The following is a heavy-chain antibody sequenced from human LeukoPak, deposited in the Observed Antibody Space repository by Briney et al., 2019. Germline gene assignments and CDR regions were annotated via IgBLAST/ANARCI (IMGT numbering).Heavy chain of an antibody. CDR1: GGSISSGSYY. D-gene: IGHD3-22*01. Sequence: PSQTLSLTWTVAGGSISSGSYYWSWIRQPAGKGLEWIGRIYTSGSTNYNPSLKSRVTISVDTSKNQFSLKLSSVTAADTAVYYCARRRRYYDSSGYYYAYFDYWGQGTLVTVSS. CDR3: ARRRRYYDSSGYYYAYFDY. J-gene: IGHJ4*02. V-gene: IGHV4-61*02. CDR2: IYTSGST.